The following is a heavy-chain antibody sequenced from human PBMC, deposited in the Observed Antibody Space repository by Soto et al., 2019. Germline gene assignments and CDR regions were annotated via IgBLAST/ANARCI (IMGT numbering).Heavy chain of an antibody. Sequence: SETLSLTCAVYGGSFSGYYWSWIRQPPGKGLEWIGEINHSGSTNYNPSLKSRVTISVDTSKNQFSLKLGSVTAADTAVYYCARGPWFGELLSPYYFDYWGQGTLVTVSS. CDR1: GGSFSGYY. J-gene: IGHJ4*02. V-gene: IGHV4-34*01. CDR3: ARGPWFGELLSPYYFDY. CDR2: INHSGST. D-gene: IGHD3-10*01.